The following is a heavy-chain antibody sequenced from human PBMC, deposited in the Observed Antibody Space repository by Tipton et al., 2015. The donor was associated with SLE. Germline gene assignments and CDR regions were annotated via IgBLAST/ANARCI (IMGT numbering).Heavy chain of an antibody. CDR3: AKGGASSQWFDP. D-gene: IGHD6-6*01. CDR1: GGSISSYF. CDR2: ISYSGST. J-gene: IGHJ5*02. V-gene: IGHV4-59*01. Sequence: TLSLTCTVSGGSISSYFWSWIRQPPGKGLEWIGYISYSGSTNYNPSLKSRVTISADTSKNQFSLKLSSVTAADTAVYYCAKGGASSQWFDPWGQGTLVTVSS.